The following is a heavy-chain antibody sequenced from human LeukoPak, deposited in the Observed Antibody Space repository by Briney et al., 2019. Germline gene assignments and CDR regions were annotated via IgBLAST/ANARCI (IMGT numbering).Heavy chain of an antibody. J-gene: IGHJ4*02. Sequence: GGSLRLSCAASGFTFSSYAMSWVRQAPGKGLEWVSAISGSGGSTYYADSVKGRFTISRDNSKNTLYLQMNSLRAEDTAVYYCAKDIPHYYDSSGSPGYFDYWGQGTLVTVSS. D-gene: IGHD3-22*01. CDR3: AKDIPHYYDSSGSPGYFDY. V-gene: IGHV3-23*01. CDR1: GFTFSSYA. CDR2: ISGSGGST.